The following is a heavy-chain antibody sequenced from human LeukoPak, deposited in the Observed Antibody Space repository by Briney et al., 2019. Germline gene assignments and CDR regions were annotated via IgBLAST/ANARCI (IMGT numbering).Heavy chain of an antibody. Sequence: PGRSLRLSCAASGFTFSSYGMHWVRQAPGKGLEWVAVIWYDGSNKYYADSVKGRFTISRDNSKNTLYLQMNSLRAEDTAVYYCARDKYCSSTSCYVVRDYYYGIDVWGHGTTVTVSS. V-gene: IGHV3-33*01. CDR2: IWYDGSNK. CDR3: ARDKYCSSTSCYVVRDYYYGIDV. CDR1: GFTFSSYG. D-gene: IGHD2-2*01. J-gene: IGHJ6*02.